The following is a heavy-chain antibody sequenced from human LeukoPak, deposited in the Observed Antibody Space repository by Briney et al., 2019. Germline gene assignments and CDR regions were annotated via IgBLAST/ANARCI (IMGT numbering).Heavy chain of an antibody. CDR2: IIPIFGTA. D-gene: IGHD2-21*02. CDR3: ARVAYCGGDCYSWFDP. CDR1: VCTFSSYA. J-gene: IGHJ5*02. V-gene: IGHV1-69*01. Sequence: ASVKVSCKASVCTFSSYAISWVRQAPGQGLEWMGGIIPIFGTANYAQKFQGRVTITADESTSTAYMELSSLRSEDTAVYYCARVAYCGGDCYSWFDPWGQGTLATVSS.